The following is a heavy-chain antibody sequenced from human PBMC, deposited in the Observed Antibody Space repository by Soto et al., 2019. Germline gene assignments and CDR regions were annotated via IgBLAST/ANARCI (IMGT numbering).Heavy chain of an antibody. V-gene: IGHV3-23*01. CDR1: GFKFSNYA. CDR2: ISATGGGT. CDR3: AKDRRAGGNSAFYFDF. D-gene: IGHD3-16*01. Sequence: GGSLRLSCGASGFKFSNYAISWVRQAPGKGLEWVSLISATGGGTYYADSVKGRFTISRDNSHNTLYLQVHSLTAEDTAVYYCAKDRRAGGNSAFYFDFWGQGAQVTVS. J-gene: IGHJ4*02.